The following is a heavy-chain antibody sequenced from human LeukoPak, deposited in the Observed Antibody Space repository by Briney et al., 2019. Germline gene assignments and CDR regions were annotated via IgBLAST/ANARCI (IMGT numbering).Heavy chain of an antibody. CDR2: IWYDGSNK. V-gene: IGHV3-33*01. J-gene: IGHJ4*02. CDR1: GFTFSTQG. D-gene: IGHD1-26*01. Sequence: GGSLRLSCAASGFTFSTQGMHWVRQAPGKGLEWVALIWYDGSNKYYADSVKGRFTISRDNSKNTLYLQMNSLRVEDTAVYYCARDLRKGSHFDCWGQGTLVTVSS. CDR3: ARDLRKGSHFDC.